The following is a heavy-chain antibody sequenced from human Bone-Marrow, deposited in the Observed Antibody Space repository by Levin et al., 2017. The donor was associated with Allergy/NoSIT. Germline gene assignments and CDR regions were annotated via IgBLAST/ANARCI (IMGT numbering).Heavy chain of an antibody. CDR1: GGSITNFNW. V-gene: IGHV4-4*02. D-gene: IGHD6-13*01. J-gene: IGHJ6*02. Sequence: ASETLSLTCTVSGGSITNFNWWSWVRQSPGKGLEWIGEIYHSGSTNYNPSLKSRVSISVDKSKNQFSLRLTSVTAADTALYYCARDAAAADKHHYYGMDVWGQGTTVTVSS. CDR2: IYHSGST. CDR3: ARDAAAADKHHYYGMDV.